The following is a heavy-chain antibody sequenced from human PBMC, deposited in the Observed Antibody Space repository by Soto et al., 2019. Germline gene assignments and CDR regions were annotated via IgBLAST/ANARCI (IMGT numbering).Heavy chain of an antibody. V-gene: IGHV1-69*01. CDR2: IIPIFGTA. CDR1: GGTFSSYA. J-gene: IGHJ3*02. D-gene: IGHD2-15*01. Sequence: QVQLVQSGAEVKKPGSSVKVSCKASGGTFSSYAISWVRQAPGQGLEWMGGIIPIFGTANYAQKFQGRVTITADESTSTAYMELSSLRSEDTAVYYCARVTGGYCSGGSCFGAFDIWGQGTMVTVSS. CDR3: ARVTGGYCSGGSCFGAFDI.